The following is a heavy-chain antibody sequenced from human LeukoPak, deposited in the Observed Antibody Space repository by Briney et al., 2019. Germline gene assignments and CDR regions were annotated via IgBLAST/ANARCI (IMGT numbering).Heavy chain of an antibody. V-gene: IGHV4-39*01. CDR3: ARLSGFSTSWDFDY. Sequence: SETLSLTCSVSGGSISNDNYFWGWIRQPPGTGLEWIGSIYYSGRTYYNPSLKSRVTISVDTSKNQFSLKLNSVTAADTAVYYCARLSGFSTSWDFDYWGQGTLVTVSS. J-gene: IGHJ4*02. CDR2: IYYSGRT. D-gene: IGHD6-13*01. CDR1: GGSISNDNYF.